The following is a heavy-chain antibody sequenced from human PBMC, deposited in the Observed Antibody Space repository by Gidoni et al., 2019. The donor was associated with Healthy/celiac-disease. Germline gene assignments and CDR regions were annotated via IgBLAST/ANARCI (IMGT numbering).Heavy chain of an antibody. J-gene: IGHJ6*03. CDR2: ISYDGSNK. Sequence: QVQLVESGGGVVQPGRSLRLSCSASGFTFSSYAMHWVRQAPGKGLEWVAVISYDGSNKYYADSVKGRFTISRDNSKNTLYLQMNSLRAEDTAVYYCARGGYSYGPPPYYYYYYMDVWGKGTTVTVSS. CDR3: ARGGYSYGPPPYYYYYYMDV. V-gene: IGHV3-30*01. D-gene: IGHD5-18*01. CDR1: GFTFSSYA.